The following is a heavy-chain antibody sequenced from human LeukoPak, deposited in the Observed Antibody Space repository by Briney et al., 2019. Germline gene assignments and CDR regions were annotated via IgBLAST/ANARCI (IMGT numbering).Heavy chain of an antibody. CDR1: GGSISGYY. CDR2: IYYSGTT. V-gene: IGHV4-59*08. J-gene: IGHJ4*02. D-gene: IGHD6-13*01. Sequence: SETLSLTCTVSGGSISGYYWSWIRQPPGKGLEWIGYIYYSGTTNYNPSLKSRVTISVDTSRNCFSLKLSSVTAADTAVYYCARGVYIAAAQYGYWGQGTLVTVSS. CDR3: ARGVYIAAAQYGY.